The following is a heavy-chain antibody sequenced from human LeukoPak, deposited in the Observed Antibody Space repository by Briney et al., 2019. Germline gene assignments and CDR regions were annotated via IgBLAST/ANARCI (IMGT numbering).Heavy chain of an antibody. J-gene: IGHJ3*02. CDR3: ARDRTVNAFDI. CDR1: EFSVGSNY. CDR2: IYSGGST. D-gene: IGHD4-17*01. V-gene: IGHV3-66*01. Sequence: GGSLRLSCAASEFSVGSNYMTWVRQAPGKGLEWVSLIYSGGSTYYADSVKGRFTISRDNAKNSLYLQMNSLRAEDTAVYYCARDRTVNAFDIWGQGTMVTVSS.